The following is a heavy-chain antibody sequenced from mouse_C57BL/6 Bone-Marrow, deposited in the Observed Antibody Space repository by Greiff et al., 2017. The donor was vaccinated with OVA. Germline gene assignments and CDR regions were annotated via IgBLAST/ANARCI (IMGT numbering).Heavy chain of an antibody. V-gene: IGHV14-2*01. CDR2: IDTEDGET. CDR3: ARLGRFDY. Sequence: EVQLQQSGAELVKPGASVKLSCTASGFNIKDYYMHWVKQRTEKGLAWIGRIDTEDGETKYAPNLQGKATITADTSSNTAYLQLRCLTSDDTAVYDCARLGRFDYWVQGTTLTVSS. J-gene: IGHJ2*01. CDR1: GFNIKDYY.